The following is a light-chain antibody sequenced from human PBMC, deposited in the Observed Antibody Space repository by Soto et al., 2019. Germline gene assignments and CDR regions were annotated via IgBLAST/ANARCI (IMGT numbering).Light chain of an antibody. J-gene: IGKJ4*01. V-gene: IGKV3-11*01. CDR2: DAS. CDR3: QQRSNWPQDLT. CDR1: QSISRY. Sequence: EIVLTQSPATLSLSPGERATLSCRASQSISRYLAWYQQRSGQAPRLLIYDASNRATGIPARFSGSGSGTDFTLTISSLEPEDFAVYYCQQRSNWPQDLTFGGGTKVDI.